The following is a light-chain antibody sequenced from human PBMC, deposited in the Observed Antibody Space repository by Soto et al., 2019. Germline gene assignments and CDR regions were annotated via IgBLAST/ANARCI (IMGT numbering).Light chain of an antibody. CDR1: QSVSSRY. CDR3: QQYNNSPEYT. Sequence: EIVLTQSPGTLSLSPGERATLSCRASQSVSSRYLAWYQQKPGQAPRLLIYGASNRATGIPDRFSGSGSGTDFNLTISRLEPEDFAVYFCQQYNNSPEYTFGQGTKLEIK. V-gene: IGKV3-20*01. CDR2: GAS. J-gene: IGKJ2*01.